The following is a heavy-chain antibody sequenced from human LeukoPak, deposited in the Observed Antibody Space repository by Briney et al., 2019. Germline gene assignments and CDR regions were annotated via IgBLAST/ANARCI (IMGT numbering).Heavy chain of an antibody. CDR2: ISSSSSYI. Sequence: GGSLRLSCAASGFTFSSYSMNWVRQAPGKGLEWVSSISSSSSYIYYADSVKGRFTISRDNAKNSLYLQMNSLRAEDTVVYYCARDKGFELELRRYYGMDVWGQGTTVTVSS. CDR3: ARDKGFELELRRYYGMDV. V-gene: IGHV3-21*01. J-gene: IGHJ6*02. CDR1: GFTFSSYS. D-gene: IGHD1-7*01.